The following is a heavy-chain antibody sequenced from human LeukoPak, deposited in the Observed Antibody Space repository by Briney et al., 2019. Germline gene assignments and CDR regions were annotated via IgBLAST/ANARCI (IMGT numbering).Heavy chain of an antibody. Sequence: SETLSLTRTVSGGSISSSSYYWGWIRQPPGKGLEWIGSIYYSGSTYYNPSLKSRVTISVDTSKNQFSLKLSSVTAADTAVYYCARVVVVPGNPAYYYYYMDVWGKGTTVTVSS. CDR3: ARVVVVPGNPAYYYYYMDV. CDR1: GGSISSSSYY. V-gene: IGHV4-39*07. J-gene: IGHJ6*03. D-gene: IGHD2-15*01. CDR2: IYYSGST.